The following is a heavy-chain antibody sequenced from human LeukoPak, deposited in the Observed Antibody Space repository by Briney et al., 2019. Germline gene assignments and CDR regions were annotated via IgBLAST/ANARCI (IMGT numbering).Heavy chain of an antibody. J-gene: IGHJ4*02. CDR2: MYYSGST. CDR1: SGSISSTSYY. V-gene: IGHV4-39*07. CDR3: AGQGYDSSGYYYLEG. D-gene: IGHD3-22*01. Sequence: SETLSLTCTVSSGSISSTSYYWGWIRQPPGMGLEWIGSMYYSGSTYYNPSLKSRVTISVDTSKSQFSRKLSSVTAADTAVYYCAGQGYDSSGYYYLEGWGQGTLVTVSS.